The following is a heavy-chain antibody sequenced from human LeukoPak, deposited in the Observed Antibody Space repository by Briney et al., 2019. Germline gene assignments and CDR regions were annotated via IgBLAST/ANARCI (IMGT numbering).Heavy chain of an antibody. J-gene: IGHJ5*02. Sequence: SETLSLTCTGSGGSISSSSYYWGWIRQPPGKGLEWIGSIYYSGSTYYNPSLKSRVTISVDTSKKQISLKPNSVTAADTTVYYCARHEIRIYYGSGTLNWFDPCGQGTLVTVSS. CDR3: ARHEIRIYYGSGTLNWFDP. CDR2: IYYSGST. CDR1: GGSISSSSYY. D-gene: IGHD3-10*01. V-gene: IGHV4-39*01.